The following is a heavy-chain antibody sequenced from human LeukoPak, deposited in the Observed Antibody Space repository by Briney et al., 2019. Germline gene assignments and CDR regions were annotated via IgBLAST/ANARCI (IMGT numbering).Heavy chain of an antibody. Sequence: SGGSLRLSCAASGFTFSSYSMNWVRQAPGKGLEWVSSISSSSSYIYYADSVKGRFTISRDNAKNSLYLQMNSLRAEDTAVYYCARDGRGDTAMVFDYWGQGTLVTVSS. D-gene: IGHD5-18*01. V-gene: IGHV3-21*01. CDR3: ARDGRGDTAMVFDY. CDR1: GFTFSSYS. CDR2: ISSSSSYI. J-gene: IGHJ4*02.